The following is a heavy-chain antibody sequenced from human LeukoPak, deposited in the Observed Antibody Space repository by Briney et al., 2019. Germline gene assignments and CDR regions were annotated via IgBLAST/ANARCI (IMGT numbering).Heavy chain of an antibody. J-gene: IGHJ4*02. CDR3: AGLGASLVWDSGSFPDS. V-gene: IGHV4-39*01. D-gene: IGHD3-10*01. CDR2: IFYTGNT. CDR1: GVYFSTSGCY. Sequence: SETLSLTCIVSGVYFSTSGCYWGWIRQPPGKGLEWIGSIFYTGNTYYNPSLNSRVTISADTSKNQFSLELKFVTAADTAVYYCAGLGASLVWDSGSFPDSWGQGTLVTVSS.